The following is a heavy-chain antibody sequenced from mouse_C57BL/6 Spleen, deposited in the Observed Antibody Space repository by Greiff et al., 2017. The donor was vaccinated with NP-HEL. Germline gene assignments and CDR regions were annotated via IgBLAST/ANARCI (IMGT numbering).Heavy chain of an antibody. Sequence: EVQLVESGGGLVQPKGSLKLSCAASGFTFNTYALHWVRQAPGTGLEWVARIRSKSSNYATYSADSVKDRFTISRDDSQSMLYLQMTNLKTEDTAMYYCVRDPSWYFDVWGTGPTVTVSS. J-gene: IGHJ1*03. V-gene: IGHV10-3*01. CDR2: IRSKSSNYAT. CDR1: GFTFNTYA. CDR3: VRDPSWYFDV.